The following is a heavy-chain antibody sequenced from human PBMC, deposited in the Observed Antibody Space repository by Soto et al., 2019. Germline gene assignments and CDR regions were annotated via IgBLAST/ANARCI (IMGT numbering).Heavy chain of an antibody. CDR3: AKEGNCNPISNYYYYGIDV. V-gene: IGHV3-30*18. Sequence: QVQLVESGGGVVQPGRSLRLSCAASGFTFSIYGMHWFRQAPGKGLEWVAVISYDGSNKYYADSVKGRFTISRDNSKNTLYLQMNSLRSEETAVYYCAKEGNCNPISNYYYYGIDVWGQGTTVTVFS. D-gene: IGHD1-1*01. CDR2: ISYDGSNK. CDR1: GFTFSIYG. J-gene: IGHJ6*02.